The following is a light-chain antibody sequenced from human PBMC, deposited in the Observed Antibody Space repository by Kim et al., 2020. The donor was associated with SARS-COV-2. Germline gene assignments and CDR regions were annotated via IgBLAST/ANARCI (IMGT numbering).Light chain of an antibody. CDR1: SSDVGGYNY. CDR2: EVF. CDR3: SSYTSSSTLL. Sequence: GQLITISCTGTSSDVGGYNYVSWYQQHPGKAPKLMIYEVFKRPSGISDRFSGSKSGNTASLTISGLQAEDEGDFYCSSYTSSSTLLFGGGTKVTVL. J-gene: IGLJ6*01. V-gene: IGLV2-14*03.